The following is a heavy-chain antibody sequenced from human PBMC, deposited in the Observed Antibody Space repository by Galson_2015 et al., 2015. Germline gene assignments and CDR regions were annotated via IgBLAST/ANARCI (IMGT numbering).Heavy chain of an antibody. V-gene: IGHV3-30-3*01. J-gene: IGHJ4*02. CDR2: ISYDGSNK. Sequence: SLRLSCAASGFTFSSYAMHWVRQAPGKGLEWVAVISYDGSNKYYADSVKGRFTISRDNSKNTLYLQMNSLRAEDTAVYYCAGITMIVVVITTLYYFDYWGQGTLVTVSS. CDR3: AGITMIVVVITTLYYFDY. D-gene: IGHD3-22*01. CDR1: GFTFSSYA.